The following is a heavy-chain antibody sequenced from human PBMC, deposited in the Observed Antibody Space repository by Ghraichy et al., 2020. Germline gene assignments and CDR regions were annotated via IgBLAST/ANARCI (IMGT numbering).Heavy chain of an antibody. CDR3: ARGYASGTYSDSFDI. Sequence: SETLSLTCAVYGGSLSGYYWNWIRQSPGKGLEWIGEINHSAITNYNPSLKSRVTISADTSKNHFSLSLNSVTAADTAVYYCARGYASGTYSDSFDIWGRGTMVTVSS. J-gene: IGHJ3*02. V-gene: IGHV4-34*01. D-gene: IGHD3-10*01. CDR1: GGSLSGYY. CDR2: INHSAIT.